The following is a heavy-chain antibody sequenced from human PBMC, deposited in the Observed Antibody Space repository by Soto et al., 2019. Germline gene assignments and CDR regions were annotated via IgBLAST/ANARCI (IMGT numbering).Heavy chain of an antibody. CDR3: ATYIAAAPYYYYYYGMDV. Sequence: SETLSLTCAVYGGSFSDYYWSWIRQPPGKGLEWIGEVNHSGSTDYNPSLKSRVTISVDKSKNQFSLKLSSVTAADTAVYYCATYIAAAPYYYYYYGMDVWGQGTTVTVSS. V-gene: IGHV4-34*01. J-gene: IGHJ6*02. CDR1: GGSFSDYY. D-gene: IGHD6-13*01. CDR2: VNHSGST.